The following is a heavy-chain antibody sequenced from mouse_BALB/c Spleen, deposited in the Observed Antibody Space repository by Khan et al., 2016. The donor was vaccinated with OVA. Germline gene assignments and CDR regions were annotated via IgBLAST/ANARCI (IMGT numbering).Heavy chain of an antibody. D-gene: IGHD2-10*01. CDR2: IWSDGST. CDR3: ARQPYYHYYIMDY. Sequence: VELVESGPGQVAPSQSLSITCTISGFSLTNYGVHWVRQPPGKGLEWLVVIWSDGSTTYDSALKSRLTISKDNSKSQVFLKMDSLQTDDTAMYYCARQPYYHYYIMDYWGQGTSVTVSS. V-gene: IGHV2-6-1*01. CDR1: GFSLTNYG. J-gene: IGHJ4*01.